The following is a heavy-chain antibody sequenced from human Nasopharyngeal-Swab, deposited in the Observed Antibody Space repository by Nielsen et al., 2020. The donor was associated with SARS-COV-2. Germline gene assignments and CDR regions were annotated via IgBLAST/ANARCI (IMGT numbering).Heavy chain of an antibody. CDR1: GDSVSSNSAA. CDR2: TYYRSKWYN. CDR3: ARDQEEWLRFGGFDP. V-gene: IGHV6-1*01. D-gene: IGHD5-12*01. Sequence: SCAISGDSVSSNSAAWNWIRQSPSRGLEWLGRTYYRSKWYNDYAVSVKSRITINPDTSKNQFSLQLNSVTPEDTAVYYCARDQEEWLRFGGFDPWGQGTLVTVSS. J-gene: IGHJ5*02.